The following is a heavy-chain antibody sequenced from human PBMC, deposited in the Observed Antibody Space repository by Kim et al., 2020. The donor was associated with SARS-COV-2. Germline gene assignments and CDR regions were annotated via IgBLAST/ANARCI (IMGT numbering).Heavy chain of an antibody. Sequence: SETLSLTCTVSGGSISSYYWSWIRQPPGKGLEWVGYIYYSWSTNYNPSLKSRVTISVYTSKNQFSLKLSSMPAADTAVYYCARYRSSGWYVGYFDYWGQGTLVNVSS. CDR3: ARYRSSGWYVGYFDY. J-gene: IGHJ4*02. D-gene: IGHD6-19*01. CDR2: IYYSWST. CDR1: GGSISSYY. V-gene: IGHV4-59*08.